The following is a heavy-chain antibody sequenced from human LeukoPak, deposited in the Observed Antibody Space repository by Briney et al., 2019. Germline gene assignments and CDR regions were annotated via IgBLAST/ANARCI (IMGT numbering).Heavy chain of an antibody. CDR3: AKDATITETDY. J-gene: IGHJ4*02. V-gene: IGHV3-53*01. Sequence: GGSLRLSCAASGFTVSSNYMSWVRQAPGKGLEWVSVIYSGGSTYYADSVKGRFTISRDNSKNTLYLQMNSLRAEDTAVYYCAKDATITETDYWGQGTLVTVSS. CDR2: IYSGGST. CDR1: GFTVSSNY. D-gene: IGHD1-14*01.